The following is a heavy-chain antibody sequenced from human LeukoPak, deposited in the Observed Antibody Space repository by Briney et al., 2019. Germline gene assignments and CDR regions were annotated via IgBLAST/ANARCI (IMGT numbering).Heavy chain of an antibody. D-gene: IGHD3-10*01. V-gene: IGHV1-69*05. Sequence: SVKVSCKASGGTFSSYAISWVRQAPGQGLEWMGGIIPIFGTANHAQKFQGRVTITTDESTSTAYMELSSLRSEDTAVYYCASLRGRKFDYWGQGTLVTVSS. CDR2: IIPIFGTA. CDR3: ASLRGRKFDY. J-gene: IGHJ4*02. CDR1: GGTFSSYA.